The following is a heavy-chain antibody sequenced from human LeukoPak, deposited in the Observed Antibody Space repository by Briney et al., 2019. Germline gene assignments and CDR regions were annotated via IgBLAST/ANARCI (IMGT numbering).Heavy chain of an antibody. V-gene: IGHV3-23*01. CDR1: GFTFSSYA. J-gene: IGHJ4*02. D-gene: IGHD5-18*01. CDR3: ARESGYSYGYYFDY. CDR2: ISGSGGST. Sequence: GGSLRLSCAVSGFTFSSYAMSWVRQAPGKGLEWVSAISGSGGSTYYADSVKGRFTISRDNAKNTLYLQMNSLRAEDTAVYYCARESGYSYGYYFDYWGQGTLVTVSS.